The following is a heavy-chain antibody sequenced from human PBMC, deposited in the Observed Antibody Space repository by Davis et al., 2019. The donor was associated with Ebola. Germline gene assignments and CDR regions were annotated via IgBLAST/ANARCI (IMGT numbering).Heavy chain of an antibody. CDR1: GFTFSSYG. CDR2: IWYDGSNK. D-gene: IGHD3-10*01. V-gene: IGHV3-33*01. J-gene: IGHJ4*02. Sequence: GGSLRLSCAASGFTFSSYGMHWVRQAPGKGLEWVAVIWYDGSNKYYADSVKGRFTISRDNSKNTLYLQMNSLRAEDTAVYYCARPHHINMVQGITPSYFDLWGQGTLVTVSS. CDR3: ARPHHINMVQGITPSYFDL.